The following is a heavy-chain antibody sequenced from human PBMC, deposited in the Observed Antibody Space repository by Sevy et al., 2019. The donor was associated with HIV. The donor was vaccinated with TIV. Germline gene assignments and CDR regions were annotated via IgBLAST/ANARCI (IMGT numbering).Heavy chain of an antibody. V-gene: IGHV3-23*01. Sequence: GGSLRLSCAASGFTFSSYAMSWVRQAPGKGLEWVSAISGSGGSTYYADSVKGRFTISRDNSKNTLYLQVNSLRAEDTAVYYCAKDPLITFGGVIVRYNWFDPWGQGTLVTVSS. CDR2: ISGSGGST. CDR3: AKDPLITFGGVIVRYNWFDP. J-gene: IGHJ5*02. CDR1: GFTFSSYA. D-gene: IGHD3-16*02.